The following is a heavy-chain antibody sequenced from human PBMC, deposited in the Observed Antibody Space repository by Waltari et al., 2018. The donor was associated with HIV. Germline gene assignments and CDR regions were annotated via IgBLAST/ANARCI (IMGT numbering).Heavy chain of an antibody. CDR3: TRVFRGTINYFDSRLGH. V-gene: IGHV1-2*02. D-gene: IGHD3-22*01. J-gene: IGHJ4*02. CDR2: SNPNSGGT. CDR1: GFTFSDYY. Sequence: QVQLVQSGAEVKKPGASVKVSCKASGFTFSDYYMHWVRQAPGQGLEWMGGSNPNSGGTKYSWKFQGRVTMTRDTSISTAYMELFRLRFDDTAIYYCTRVFRGTINYFDSRLGHWGQGTLVTVSS.